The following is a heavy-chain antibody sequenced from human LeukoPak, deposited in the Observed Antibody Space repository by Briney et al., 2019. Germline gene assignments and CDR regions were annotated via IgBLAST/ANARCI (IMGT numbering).Heavy chain of an antibody. J-gene: IGHJ4*02. CDR2: ISSSGSTI. CDR3: ARDVKVEYFDY. V-gene: IGHV3-11*04. CDR1: GFTFSDYY. Sequence: GGSLRLSCAASGFTFSDYYMSWIRQAPGKGLEWVSYISSSGSTIYYADSVKGRFTISRDNAKNSLYLQMNSLRAEGTAVYYCARDVKVEYFDYWGQGTLVTVSS. D-gene: IGHD1-1*01.